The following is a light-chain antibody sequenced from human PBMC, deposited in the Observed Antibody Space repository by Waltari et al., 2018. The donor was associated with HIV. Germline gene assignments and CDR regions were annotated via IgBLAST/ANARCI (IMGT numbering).Light chain of an antibody. J-gene: IGLJ2*01. V-gene: IGLV3-21*02. CDR2: DDK. Sequence: SYVLTQPPSVSVAPGQTARITCGGDNIGIKSVHWYQQKPGQAPVLVVYDDKDRPSGIPERFSGSNSENTATLIIRSVEVGDEADYYCQVWDSSTDHMVFGGGTKLTVL. CDR1: NIGIKS. CDR3: QVWDSSTDHMV.